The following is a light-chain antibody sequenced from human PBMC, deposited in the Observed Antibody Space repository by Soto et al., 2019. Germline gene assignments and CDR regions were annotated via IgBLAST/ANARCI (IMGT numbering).Light chain of an antibody. J-gene: IGKJ3*01. CDR3: QQRAIWRGVT. Sequence: LLTQSPATLSLSPGDSATLSCRASQSVTTYLAWYHQKPGQAPRLLIYDVSNRATGIPARFSGSGSGTDFTLTITSLEPEDFAVYYCQQRAIWRGVTFGPGTKVDIK. CDR1: QSVTTY. V-gene: IGKV3-11*01. CDR2: DVS.